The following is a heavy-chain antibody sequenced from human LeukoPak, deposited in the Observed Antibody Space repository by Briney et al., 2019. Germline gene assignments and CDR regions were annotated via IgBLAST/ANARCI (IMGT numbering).Heavy chain of an antibody. CDR3: AREARSSYSSSPDY. CDR1: GYTFTSYG. Sequence: GASVKVSCKASGYTFTSYGISWVRQAPGQGLEWMGWISAYNGNTNYAQKLQGRVTMTTDTSTSTAYMELRSLRSDDTAVYYCAREARSSYSSSPDYWGQGTLVTVSS. V-gene: IGHV1-18*01. D-gene: IGHD6-6*01. J-gene: IGHJ4*02. CDR2: ISAYNGNT.